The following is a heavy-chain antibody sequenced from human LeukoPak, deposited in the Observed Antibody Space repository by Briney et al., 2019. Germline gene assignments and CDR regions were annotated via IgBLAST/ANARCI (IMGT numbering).Heavy chain of an antibody. CDR2: INQDGSGK. J-gene: IGHJ4*02. D-gene: IGHD3-22*01. V-gene: IGHV3-7*01. CDR3: TTSDESSGSD. Sequence: GGSLRLSCAASGFTFSNFWMSWVRQAPGKGLEWLANINQDGSGKYYVDSVKGRFTISRDNAKNSLYLEMNGLRGEDTAVYYCTTSDESSGSDWGQGTLVTVSS. CDR1: GFTFSNFW.